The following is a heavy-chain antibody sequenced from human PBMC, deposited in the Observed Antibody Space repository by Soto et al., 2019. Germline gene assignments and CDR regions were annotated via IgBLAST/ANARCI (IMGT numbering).Heavy chain of an antibody. D-gene: IGHD4-4*01. V-gene: IGHV4-30-4*01. CDR3: ARKVNNNYVPRYYYYYGMDV. Sequence: SETLSLTCTISGGSISSGGYYWSWIRQPPGKGLEWIGYIYYSGSTYYNPSLKTRVTISVDTSKNQFSMTLSSVTAADTAVYYCARKVNNNYVPRYYYYYGMDVWGQGTTVTVSS. J-gene: IGHJ6*02. CDR1: GGSISSGGYY. CDR2: IYYSGST.